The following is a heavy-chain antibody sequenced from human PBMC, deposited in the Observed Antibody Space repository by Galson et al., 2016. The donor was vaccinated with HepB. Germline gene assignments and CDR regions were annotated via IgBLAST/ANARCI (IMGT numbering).Heavy chain of an antibody. J-gene: IGHJ6*02. CDR1: GYNFLSNG. Sequence: SVKVSCKASGYNFLSNGITWVRQAPGQGLEWMGWINTDTSDRIYTHSLQDRVTMTTDTSTNTAYMELRSLTSGDTAVYYCARAGYCTGARCYSEGLDVWGQGTTVTVSS. D-gene: IGHD2-15*01. V-gene: IGHV1-18*01. CDR2: INTDTSDR. CDR3: ARAGYCTGARCYSEGLDV.